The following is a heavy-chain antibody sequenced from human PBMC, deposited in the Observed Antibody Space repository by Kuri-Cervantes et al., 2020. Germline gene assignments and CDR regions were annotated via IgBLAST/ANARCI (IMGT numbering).Heavy chain of an antibody. CDR3: AKELYYYDSSGYYPFDY. CDR2: ISSSGSTI. D-gene: IGHD3-22*01. CDR1: GFTFSDYY. J-gene: IGHJ4*02. V-gene: IGHV3-11*01. Sequence: GESLKISCAASGFTFSDYYMSWIRQAPGKGLEWVSYISSSGSTIYYADSVKGRFTISRDNAKNSLYLQMNSLRAEDTAVYYCAKELYYYDSSGYYPFDYWGQGTLVTVSS.